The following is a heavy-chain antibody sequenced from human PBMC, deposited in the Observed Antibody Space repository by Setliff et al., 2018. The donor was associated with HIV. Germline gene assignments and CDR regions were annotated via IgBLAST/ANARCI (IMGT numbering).Heavy chain of an antibody. CDR1: TGSISRYY. D-gene: IGHD3-10*01. CDR2: IYYSGST. Sequence: PSETLSLTCTFSTGSISRYYWNWIRQPPGKGLEWIGYIYYSGSTNYNPSLKSRVTISLDTSKNQFSLNLSSVTAADTAVYYCARHVEYMVRGVTTHYYYYYMDVWGKGTTVTVSS. CDR3: ARHVEYMVRGVTTHYYYYYMDV. V-gene: IGHV4-59*01. J-gene: IGHJ6*03.